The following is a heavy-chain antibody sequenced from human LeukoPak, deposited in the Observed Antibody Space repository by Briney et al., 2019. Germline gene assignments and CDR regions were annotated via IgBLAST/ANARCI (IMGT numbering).Heavy chain of an antibody. J-gene: IGHJ6*03. CDR3: AKDGAGSGSLSYMDV. V-gene: IGHV3-43D*03. CDR2: ISWDGGST. Sequence: GGSLRLSCAASGFTFDDYAMHWVRQAPGKGLEWVSLISWDGGSTYYADSVKGRFTISRDNSKNSLYLQMNSLRAEDTALYYCAKDGAGSGSLSYMDVWGKGTTVTVSS. D-gene: IGHD3-10*01. CDR1: GFTFDDYA.